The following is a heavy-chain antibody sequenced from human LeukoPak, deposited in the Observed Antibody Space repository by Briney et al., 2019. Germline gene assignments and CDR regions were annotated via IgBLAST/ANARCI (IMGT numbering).Heavy chain of an antibody. CDR3: ARVLTRTWPFYYYGLDV. CDR1: GDSVSSNIAS. J-gene: IGHJ6*04. D-gene: IGHD2-15*01. Sequence: SQTLSLTCVISGDSVSSNIASCNCVRQSPSRVLEWLGLTYFRYKWYTDYSTSVKSRISITGDSSKHQFYLQLNSVTPEDTAVYYCARVLTRTWPFYYYGLDVWGKGTTVTVS. V-gene: IGHV6-1*01. CDR2: TYFRYKWYT.